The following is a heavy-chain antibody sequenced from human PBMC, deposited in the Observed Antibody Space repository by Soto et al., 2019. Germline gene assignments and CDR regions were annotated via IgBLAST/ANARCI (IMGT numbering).Heavy chain of an antibody. V-gene: IGHV1-18*01. CDR1: GYTFTSYG. J-gene: IGHJ4*02. Sequence: ASVKVSCKASGYTFTSYGISWVRQAPGQGLEGMGWMSAYSGNTNYAQKRQGRVTMTTDTSTSTAYMELRSLRSDDTGEYYCARERHGQLVLSYWAQGTLVTV. CDR3: ARERHGQLVLSY. D-gene: IGHD6-13*01. CDR2: MSAYSGNT.